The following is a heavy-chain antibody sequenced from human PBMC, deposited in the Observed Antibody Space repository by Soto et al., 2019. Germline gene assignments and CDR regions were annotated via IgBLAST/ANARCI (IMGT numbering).Heavy chain of an antibody. CDR3: ARYPLYYDILTGPYFDY. J-gene: IGHJ4*02. D-gene: IGHD3-9*01. CDR2: IYPGDSDT. CDR1: GYSFTSFW. V-gene: IGHV5-51*01. Sequence: WESLKISCKGSGYSFTSFWIGWVRQMPGKGLEWMGIIYPGDSDTRYSPSFQGQVTISADKSISTAYLQWSSLKASDTAMYYCARYPLYYDILTGPYFDYWGQGTLVTVSS.